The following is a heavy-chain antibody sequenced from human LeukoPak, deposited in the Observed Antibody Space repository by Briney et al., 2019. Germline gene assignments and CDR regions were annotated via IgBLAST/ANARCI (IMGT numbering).Heavy chain of an antibody. CDR3: ARARSVRLRLESYFDY. Sequence: SETLSLTCTVSGGSISSGGYYWSWIRQHPGKGLEWIGYIYYSGSTYYNPSLKSRVTISVDTSKNQFSLKLSSMTAADTAVYYCARARSVRLRLESYFDYWGQGTLVTVSS. V-gene: IGHV4-31*03. J-gene: IGHJ4*02. CDR2: IYYSGST. CDR1: GGSISSGGYY. D-gene: IGHD2-15*01.